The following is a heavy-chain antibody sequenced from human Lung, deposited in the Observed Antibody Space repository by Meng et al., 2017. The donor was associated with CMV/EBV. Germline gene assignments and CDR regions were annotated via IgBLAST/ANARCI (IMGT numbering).Heavy chain of an antibody. CDR3: VRDQGGESMIAVLIERFGRDV. CDR2: ISYDGSNK. CDR1: GFTFNTYA. D-gene: IGHD3-22*01. J-gene: IGHJ6*02. V-gene: IGHV3-30*04. Sequence: GESLKISCAASGFTFNTYAMHWVCQAPGKGLEWVAVISYDGSNKYTADSVQGRLTISRDNSKNNLYLQMNSLTVEDTAVYYCVRDQGGESMIAVLIERFGRDVWGQGTTVTVSS.